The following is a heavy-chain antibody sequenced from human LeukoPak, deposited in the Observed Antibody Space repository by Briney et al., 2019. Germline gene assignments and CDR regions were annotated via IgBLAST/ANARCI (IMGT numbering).Heavy chain of an antibody. CDR1: RFNDRSEC. CDR3: ARDGSDMITCGGHI. D-gene: IGHD3-16*01. CDR2: IYSGGST. J-gene: IGHJ3*02. V-gene: IGHV3-53*05. Sequence: WESLSLSCTTTRFNDRSECKRWIRQAPRKGLERVSVIYSGGSTYYADSVKGRFTISRDNSKNTLYLQMNSLISAYTAVYYCARDGSDMITCGGHIWGQETMVTVSS.